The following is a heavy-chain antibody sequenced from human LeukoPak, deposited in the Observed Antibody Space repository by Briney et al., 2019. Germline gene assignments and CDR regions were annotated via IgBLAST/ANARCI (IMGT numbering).Heavy chain of an antibody. CDR2: IYSGGTT. J-gene: IGHJ4*02. Sequence: GGSLRLSCAASGFTVSSNYMSWVRQAPGKGLEWVSVIYSGGTTNYADSVKGRFTISRDNSKNTLFLQMNSLSAEDTAVYYCARGGYSSSWYHFDYWGQGTLVTVSS. V-gene: IGHV3-53*01. D-gene: IGHD6-13*01. CDR3: ARGGYSSSWYHFDY. CDR1: GFTVSSNY.